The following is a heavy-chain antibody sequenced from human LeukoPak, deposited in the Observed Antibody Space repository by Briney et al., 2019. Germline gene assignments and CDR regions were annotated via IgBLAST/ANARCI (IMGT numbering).Heavy chain of an antibody. CDR3: AAGTVADWFDP. D-gene: IGHD6-13*01. CDR1: GFTVSSNE. Sequence: GGSLRLSCAASGFTVSSNEMSWVRQAPGKGLEWVSSISGGSTYYADSRKGRFTISRDNSKNTLHLQMNSLRAEDTAVYLAAAGTVADWFDPWGQGTLVTVSS. V-gene: IGHV3-38-3*01. CDR2: ISGGST. J-gene: IGHJ5*02.